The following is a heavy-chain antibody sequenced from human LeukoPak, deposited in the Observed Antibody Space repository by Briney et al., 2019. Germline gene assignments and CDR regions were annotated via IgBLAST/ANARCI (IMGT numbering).Heavy chain of an antibody. V-gene: IGHV6-1*01. CDR3: ARAPGTLHY. CDR1: GDIFSSNSAA. Sequence: SQTLSLTCAISGDIFSSNSAAWNWIRQSPSRGLEWLGRTYFRSKWYSAYAVSVKGRITISPDASKTQFSLQLRSVTPEDTAVYYCARAPGTLHYWGQGSLVTVSS. J-gene: IGHJ4*02. D-gene: IGHD1-1*01. CDR2: TYFRSKWYS.